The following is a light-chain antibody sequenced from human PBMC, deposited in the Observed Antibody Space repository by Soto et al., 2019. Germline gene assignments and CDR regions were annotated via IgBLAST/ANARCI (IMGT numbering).Light chain of an antibody. CDR3: QQRSNWPPIT. CDR2: GAR. J-gene: IGKJ5*01. Sequence: EVVLTQSPGTLSLSPGERATLSCMASQSVTISYLAWFQRKPGQAPRLLIYGARSRATGVPDRFSASGSGTDFSLTISSLEPEDFAVYYCQQRSNWPPITFGQGTRLEIK. V-gene: IGKV3D-20*02. CDR1: QSVTISY.